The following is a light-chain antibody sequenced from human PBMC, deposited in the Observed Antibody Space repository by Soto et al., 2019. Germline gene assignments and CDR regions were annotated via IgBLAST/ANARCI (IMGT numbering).Light chain of an antibody. CDR1: SSNIGSNT. J-gene: IGLJ1*01. CDR2: SNN. CDR3: QSYDSGLRALYV. V-gene: IGLV1-44*01. Sequence: QPVLTQPPSASGTPGQRVTISCSGSSSNIGSNTVNWYQQLPGTAPKLLIYSNNQRPSGVPDRFSGSKSGTSASLAISGLQSEDEADYYCQSYDSGLRALYVFGTGTKLTVL.